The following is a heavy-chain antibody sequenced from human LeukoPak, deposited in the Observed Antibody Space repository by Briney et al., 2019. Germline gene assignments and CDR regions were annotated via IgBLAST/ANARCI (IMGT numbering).Heavy chain of an antibody. J-gene: IGHJ4*02. CDR2: IKQYGSEK. CDR3: AKDYPPY. CDR1: GFTFSNYG. Sequence: QSGGSPRLSCAASGFTFSNYGMSWVRQAPGKGLQWVANIKQYGSEKYYVDSVKGRFTISRDNAKKSLYLQMNSLSAEDTALYYCAKDYPPYLGQGTLVTVSA. V-gene: IGHV3-7*01.